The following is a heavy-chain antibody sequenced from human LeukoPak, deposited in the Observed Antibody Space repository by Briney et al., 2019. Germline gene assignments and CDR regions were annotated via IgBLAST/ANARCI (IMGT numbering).Heavy chain of an antibody. Sequence: GGSLRLSCAASGFTFSSHAMSWVRQAPGKGLEWVSVISGSGGSTYYADSVKGRFTISRDNSKNTLYLQMNSLRAEDTAVYHCAKGYSSGWSHHDYWGQGTLVTVSS. D-gene: IGHD6-19*01. CDR2: ISGSGGST. V-gene: IGHV3-23*01. CDR1: GFTFSSHA. J-gene: IGHJ4*02. CDR3: AKGYSSGWSHHDY.